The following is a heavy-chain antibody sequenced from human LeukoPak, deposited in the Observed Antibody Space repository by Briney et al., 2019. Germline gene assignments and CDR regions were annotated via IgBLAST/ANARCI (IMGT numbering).Heavy chain of an antibody. D-gene: IGHD2-21*01. CDR1: GFTFTSDW. CDR3: ARGASGTWAYNM. J-gene: IGHJ3*02. Sequence: GGSLRLSCAASGFTFTSDWMSWVRQAPGKGLEWVANIKEDGSEKYYVDSVKGRFTISRDNAKKSLDLQMNSLRADDTAVYYCARGASGTWAYNMWGQGTMVTVSS. V-gene: IGHV3-7*01. CDR2: IKEDGSEK.